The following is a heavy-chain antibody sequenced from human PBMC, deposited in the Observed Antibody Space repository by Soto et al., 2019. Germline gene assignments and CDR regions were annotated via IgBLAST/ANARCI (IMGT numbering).Heavy chain of an antibody. V-gene: IGHV3-23*01. J-gene: IGHJ4*02. CDR1: GFTFSNYA. CDR3: ANAYFVLSSEQANYFDY. CDR2: ISGSGGRS. D-gene: IGHD1-26*01. Sequence: EVQLLDSGGGLVQPGGSLRLSCAASGFTFSNYAMTWVRQGPGKGLECVSGISGSGGRSYYADSVKGRFTISRDNSKSTLYLQMNSLRAEDTAVYYCANAYFVLSSEQANYFDYWGQGTLVTVSS.